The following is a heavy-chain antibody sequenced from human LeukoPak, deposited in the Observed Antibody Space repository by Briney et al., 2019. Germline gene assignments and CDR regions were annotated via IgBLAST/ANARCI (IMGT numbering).Heavy chain of an antibody. CDR2: ISSASRTI. V-gene: IGHV3-48*04. CDR1: GFTFSSYS. CDR3: ADGYLFGY. D-gene: IGHD5-24*01. J-gene: IGHJ4*02. Sequence: PGGSLRLSCAASGFTFSSYSMNWVRQAPGKGLEWVSYISSASRTIYYADSVKGRFTISRDNAKNSLYLQMNSLRAEDTAVYYCADGYLFGYWGQGTLVTVSS.